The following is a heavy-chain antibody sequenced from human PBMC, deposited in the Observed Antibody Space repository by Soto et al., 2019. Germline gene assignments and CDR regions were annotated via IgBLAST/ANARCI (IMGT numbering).Heavy chain of an antibody. Sequence: GASVKVSCKASGYSSATYWIGWVRQMPGKGLEWMGIIYPDDSDTRYSPSFQGQVTISADKSISTVYMQWSSLKASDTAMYYCARRIMITFGGVIDDYFDYWGQGTLVTVSS. CDR1: GYSSATYW. CDR3: ARRIMITFGGVIDDYFDY. D-gene: IGHD3-16*01. V-gene: IGHV5-51*01. CDR2: IYPDDSDT. J-gene: IGHJ4*02.